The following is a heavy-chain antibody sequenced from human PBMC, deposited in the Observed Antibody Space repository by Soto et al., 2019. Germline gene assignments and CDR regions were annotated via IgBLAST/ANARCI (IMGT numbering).Heavy chain of an antibody. J-gene: IGHJ4*02. V-gene: IGHV3-53*01. Sequence: EVQLVESGGGLIQPGGSLRLSYAASGFTVSSNYMSWVRQAPGKGLEWVSVIYSGGSTYYADSVKGRFTISRDNSKNTLYLQMNTLRAEDTAVYYCARTVVATPYYFDYWGLGTLVTVSS. CDR1: GFTVSSNY. CDR2: IYSGGST. D-gene: IGHD2-2*01. CDR3: ARTVVATPYYFDY.